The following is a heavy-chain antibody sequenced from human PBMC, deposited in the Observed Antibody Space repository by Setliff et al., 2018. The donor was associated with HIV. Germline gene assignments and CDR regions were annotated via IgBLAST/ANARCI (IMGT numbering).Heavy chain of an antibody. CDR1: GFTFSGTW. Sequence: GGSLRLSCAASGFTFSGTWMAWVRQAPGKGLEWVANIKQDGTEKIYAQSVRGRFTISRDNAKNSLYLQLNRLRAEDTAVYYCARPLLRTNPVYGILGNWFDSWGRGTLVTVSS. V-gene: IGHV3-7*03. J-gene: IGHJ5*01. D-gene: IGHD2-8*01. CDR2: IKQDGTEK. CDR3: ARPLLRTNPVYGILGNWFDS.